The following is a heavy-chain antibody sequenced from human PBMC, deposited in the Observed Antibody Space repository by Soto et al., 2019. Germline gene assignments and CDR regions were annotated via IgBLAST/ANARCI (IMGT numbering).Heavy chain of an antibody. V-gene: IGHV1-18*01. D-gene: IGHD3-16*01. J-gene: IGHJ4*02. CDR2: ISVYNGAT. CDR3: ARDPEGGRDFDY. CDR1: GYTFISYG. Sequence: QVQLVQSGAEVKNPGASVKVSCKASGYTFISYGISWVRQAPGQGLEWMGWISVYNGATNYAQKFQGRVTMTTDTSTSTAYKDLRSRRSDDTAVYYCARDPEGGRDFDYWGQGTPVTVSS.